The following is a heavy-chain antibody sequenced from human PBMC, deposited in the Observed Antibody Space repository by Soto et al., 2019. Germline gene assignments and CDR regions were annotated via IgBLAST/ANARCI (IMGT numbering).Heavy chain of an antibody. CDR3: ARDWCSSTSCQRGNWFDP. Sequence: QVQLVESGGGVVQPGRSLRLSCAASGFTFSSYAMHWVRQAPGKGLEWVAVISYDGSNKYYADSMKGRFTISRDNSKNTLYLQMNSLRAEDTAVYYCARDWCSSTSCQRGNWFDPWGQGTLVTVSS. J-gene: IGHJ5*02. CDR2: ISYDGSNK. D-gene: IGHD2-2*01. CDR1: GFTFSSYA. V-gene: IGHV3-30-3*01.